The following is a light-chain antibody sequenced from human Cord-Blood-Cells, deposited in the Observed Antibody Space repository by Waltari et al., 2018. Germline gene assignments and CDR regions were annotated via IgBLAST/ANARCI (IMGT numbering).Light chain of an antibody. J-gene: IGLJ1*01. CDR2: EKN. V-gene: IGLV1-51*02. CDR3: GTWDSSLSAYV. Sequence: QSVLTQPPSVSAAPGQKVTISCSGSSSNIGNNYVSWYQQLPGTAPKLLIYEKNKRPSGIPDRFSGSKSGTSATLGSTGLQTGDEADYYCGTWDSSLSAYVFGTGTKVTVL. CDR1: SSNIGNNY.